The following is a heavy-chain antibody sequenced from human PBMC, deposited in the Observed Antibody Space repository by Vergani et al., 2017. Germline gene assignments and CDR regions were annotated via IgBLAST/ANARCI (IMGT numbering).Heavy chain of an antibody. Sequence: QVQLVQSGAEVKKPGSSVKVSCKASGGTFSSHTISWVRQAPGQGLEWMGRIIPILGIANYAQKFQGRVTITADKSTSTAYMGLSSLRSEDTAVYYCARGGGGSELYGMDVWGQGTTVTVSS. CDR3: ARGGGGSELYGMDV. D-gene: IGHD2-15*01. CDR1: GGTFSSHT. V-gene: IGHV1-69*02. CDR2: IIPILGIA. J-gene: IGHJ6*02.